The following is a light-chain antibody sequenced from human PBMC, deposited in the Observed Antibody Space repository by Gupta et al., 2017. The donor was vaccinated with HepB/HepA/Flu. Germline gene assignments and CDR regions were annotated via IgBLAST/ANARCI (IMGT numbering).Light chain of an antibody. V-gene: IGLV3-1*01. J-gene: IGLJ2*01. Sequence: SYELTQPPSVSVSPGQTASITCSGDNLDDKYVCWHHQKPGHSPVLVIYRDNKRPAGIPERFSASNSGNTATLTISGTQAMDEADYYCQTWDSSSVVFGGGTELTVL. CDR1: NLDDKY. CDR3: QTWDSSSVV. CDR2: RDN.